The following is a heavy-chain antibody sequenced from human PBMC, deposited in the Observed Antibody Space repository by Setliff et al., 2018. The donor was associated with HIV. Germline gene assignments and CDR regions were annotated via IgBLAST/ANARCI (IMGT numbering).Heavy chain of an antibody. CDR1: GGTFSSYA. J-gene: IGHJ3*02. CDR2: IIPMFGTL. D-gene: IGHD1-26*01. CDR3: ARGHSHGYGYSGSYGPFEI. Sequence: SVKVSCKASGGTFSSYAINWVRQAPGQGLEWMGGIIPMFGTLNFAQKFQGRVTITTDESTSTAYMELNSLRSEDTAVYYCARGHSHGYGYSGSYGPFEIWGQGTMVTVSS. V-gene: IGHV1-69*05.